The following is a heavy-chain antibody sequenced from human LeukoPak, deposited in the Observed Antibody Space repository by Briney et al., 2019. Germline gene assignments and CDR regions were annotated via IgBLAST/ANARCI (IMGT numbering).Heavy chain of an antibody. Sequence: GASVKVSCTVSGYTLTELSMHWVRQAPGKGLEWMGGFDPEDGETIYAQKFQGRVTMTEDTSTDTAYMELRSLRSDDTAVYYCAREFPELLPAAPRGYYFDYWGQGTLVTVSS. CDR2: FDPEDGET. J-gene: IGHJ4*02. V-gene: IGHV1-24*01. D-gene: IGHD2-2*01. CDR1: GYTLTELS. CDR3: AREFPELLPAAPRGYYFDY.